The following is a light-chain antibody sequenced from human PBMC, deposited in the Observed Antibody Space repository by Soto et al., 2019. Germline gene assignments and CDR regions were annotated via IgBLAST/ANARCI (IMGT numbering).Light chain of an antibody. CDR2: WAS. CDR3: QQYYSTPLT. CDR1: QSVXYSSNNKNY. J-gene: IGKJ4*01. Sequence: EIVVTQSPDSPAVSLGERATINCKSSQSVXYSSNNKNYLAWYQQKPGQPPKLLIYWASTRESGVPDRFSGSGSGTDFTLTISSLQAEDVAVYYCQQYYSTPLTFGGGTKVDIK. V-gene: IGKV4-1*01.